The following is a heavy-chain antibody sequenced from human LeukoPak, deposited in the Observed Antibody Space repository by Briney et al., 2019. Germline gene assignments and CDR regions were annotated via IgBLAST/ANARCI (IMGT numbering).Heavy chain of an antibody. V-gene: IGHV4-38-2*02. CDR1: DFSIYSGYY. CDR3: ARGYYDSSNNYPFDS. J-gene: IGHJ4*02. Sequence: SETLSLTCSVSDFSIYSGYYWAWIRQSPGKGLEWIGSVYHSVSTYYNPSLRSRVTMSVDTSNQFSLKLISVAAADTAVYFCARGYYDSSNNYPFDSWGPGILVTVSS. CDR2: VYHSVST. D-gene: IGHD3-22*01.